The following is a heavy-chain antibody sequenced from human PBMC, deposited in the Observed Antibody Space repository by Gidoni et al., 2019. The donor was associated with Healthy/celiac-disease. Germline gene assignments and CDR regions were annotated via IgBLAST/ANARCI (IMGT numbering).Heavy chain of an antibody. D-gene: IGHD2-15*01. V-gene: IGHV1-69*01. Sequence: QVQLVQSGAAGKKPGSSVKVSCKASGGPFSSYAISWVRQAPGQGLEWMGGIIPIFGTANYAKKFQGRVTITADESTSTAYMELSSLRSEDTAVYYCASGGPDIVVVGYYGMDVWGQGTTVTVSS. CDR3: ASGGPDIVVVGYYGMDV. CDR1: GGPFSSYA. J-gene: IGHJ6*02. CDR2: IIPIFGTA.